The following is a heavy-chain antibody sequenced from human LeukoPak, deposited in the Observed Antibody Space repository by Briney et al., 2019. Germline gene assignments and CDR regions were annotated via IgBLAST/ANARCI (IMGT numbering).Heavy chain of an antibody. CDR2: LSYDGSNK. J-gene: IGHJ4*02. CDR3: ARDLGTVAQGGVDY. CDR1: GFTFSSYA. Sequence: PGRSLRLSCAASGFTFSSYAMHWVRQGPGKGLEWVAVLSYDGSNKYYADYVKGRFTISRDNSKNTLYLQMNSLRAEDTAVYYCARDLGTVAQGGVDYWGQGTLVTVSS. D-gene: IGHD6-19*01. V-gene: IGHV3-30-3*01.